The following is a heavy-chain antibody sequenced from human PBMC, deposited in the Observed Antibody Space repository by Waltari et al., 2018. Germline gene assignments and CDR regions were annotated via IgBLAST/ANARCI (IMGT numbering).Heavy chain of an antibody. J-gene: IGHJ2*01. D-gene: IGHD4-17*01. V-gene: IGHV4-39*01. Sequence: QLQLQESGPGLVKPSETLSLTCTVSGGSISSSSYYWGWIRQPPGQGLEWIGSIYYSGSTYYNPSLKSRVTISVDTSKNQFSLKLSSVTAADTAVYYCARPGPDYGGNKRTHWYFDLWGRGTLVTVSS. CDR3: ARPGPDYGGNKRTHWYFDL. CDR1: GGSISSSSYY. CDR2: IYYSGST.